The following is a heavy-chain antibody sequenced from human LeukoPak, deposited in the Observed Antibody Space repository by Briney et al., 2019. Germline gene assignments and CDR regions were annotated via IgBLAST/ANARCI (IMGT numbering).Heavy chain of an antibody. J-gene: IGHJ4*02. Sequence: NPGGSLRLSCAASGFTFNTYSMNWVRQAPGKGLEWVSAISSSSTYIYYADSVKGRFTISRDNTKNSLYLQMNSLRAEDTAVYYCTRDPFGSGSSWGQGTLVTVSS. CDR3: TRDPFGSGSS. V-gene: IGHV3-21*01. CDR2: ISSSSTYI. D-gene: IGHD3-10*01. CDR1: GFTFNTYS.